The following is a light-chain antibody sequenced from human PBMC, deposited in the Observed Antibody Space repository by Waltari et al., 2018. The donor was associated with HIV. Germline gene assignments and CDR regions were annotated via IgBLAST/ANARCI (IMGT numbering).Light chain of an antibody. J-gene: IGKJ2*01. CDR1: QGINTY. Sequence: DILLTQSPSLLSASVGDRVTIICRASQGINTYLAWYQQRPGKAPKLLIYDAATVQSGVPSRFSGSGSGTEFTLTINSLQPEDFATYYCQQSNGSYAFGQGTYLEIK. CDR2: DAA. V-gene: IGKV1-9*01. CDR3: QQSNGSYA.